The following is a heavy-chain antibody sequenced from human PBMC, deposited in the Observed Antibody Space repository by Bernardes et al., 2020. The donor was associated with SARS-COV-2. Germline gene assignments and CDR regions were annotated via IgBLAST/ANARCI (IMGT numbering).Heavy chain of an antibody. CDR3: ARGTCCDGDCSKTPPEV. V-gene: IGHV3-74*01. D-gene: IGHD2-21*02. Sequence: GGSLRLCCAASGFTVSNCWMHWVRQAPGKGLVWVSRINRDGTRTNYADSVKGRFTISRDNAKNTLYLQMNSLRAEDTAVYYCARGTCCDGDCSKTPPEVWGQGILVSVSS. CDR1: GFTVSNCW. CDR2: INRDGTRT. J-gene: IGHJ4*02.